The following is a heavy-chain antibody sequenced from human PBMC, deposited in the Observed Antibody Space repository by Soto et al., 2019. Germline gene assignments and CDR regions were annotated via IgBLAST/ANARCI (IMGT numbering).Heavy chain of an antibody. CDR2: ISYDGNNK. Sequence: HPGGSLRLSCAASGFTFSGFPMHWVRQAPGKGLEWVAVISYDGNNKCYADSVRGRSTISRDNSKNTLYLEMNGLRPDDTSVYYCARGMGGRAYYYYFGMDVWGPGTTVTVSS. J-gene: IGHJ6*02. CDR3: ARGMGGRAYYYYFGMDV. V-gene: IGHV3-30-3*01. D-gene: IGHD2-15*01. CDR1: GFTFSGFP.